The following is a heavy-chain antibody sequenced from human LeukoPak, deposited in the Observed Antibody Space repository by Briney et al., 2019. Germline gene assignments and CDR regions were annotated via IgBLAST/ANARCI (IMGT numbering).Heavy chain of an antibody. CDR3: ARDHCSGGSCYSAY. Sequence: GGSLRLSCAASGFTVSSNYMTWVRQAPGKGLEWVSVIYSGGSTNYADSVKGRFTIARDNSKNTLYLQMNSLRAEDTAVYYCARDHCSGGSCYSAYWGQGTLVTVSS. V-gene: IGHV3-53*01. J-gene: IGHJ4*02. D-gene: IGHD2-15*01. CDR2: IYSGGST. CDR1: GFTVSSNY.